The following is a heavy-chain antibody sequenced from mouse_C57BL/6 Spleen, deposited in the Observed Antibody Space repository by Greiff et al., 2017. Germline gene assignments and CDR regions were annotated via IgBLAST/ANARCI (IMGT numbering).Heavy chain of an antibody. J-gene: IGHJ3*01. CDR1: GYTFSSYA. D-gene: IGHD1-1*01. Sequence: EVKLVESGGGLVKPGGSLKLSCAASGYTFSSYAMSWVRQTPEKRLEWVATICDGGSSPYYPYNLKGRFTISIDNAKNKLYLQMSHLKSEDTAMYYCARDPTVVATDAYSCQGTLVIVSA. V-gene: IGHV5-4*01. CDR2: ICDGGSSP. CDR3: ARDPTVVATDAY.